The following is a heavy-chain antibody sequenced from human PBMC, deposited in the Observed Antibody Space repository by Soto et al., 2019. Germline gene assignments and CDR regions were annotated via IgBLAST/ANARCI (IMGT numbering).Heavy chain of an antibody. Sequence: PGRSMSLACPAYRFTFISYAMHCVRQTPGKGLEWVALISYDGSNTYYADSVEGRFTISRDYSENTLYLQMNSLRAEDTAVYYCARTLGIKYGMDVWGQGTTVTVSS. D-gene: IGHD3-10*01. CDR2: ISYDGSNT. J-gene: IGHJ6*02. V-gene: IGHV3-30-3*01. CDR1: RFTFISYA. CDR3: ARTLGIKYGMDV.